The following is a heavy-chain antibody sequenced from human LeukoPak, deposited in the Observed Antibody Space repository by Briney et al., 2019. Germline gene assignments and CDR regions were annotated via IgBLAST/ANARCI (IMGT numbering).Heavy chain of an antibody. D-gene: IGHD3-16*02. CDR2: IYYSGST. CDR3: ARATRYDYVWGSYRSGYYFDY. J-gene: IGHJ4*02. CDR1: GGSISSSSYY. Sequence: RSSETLSLTCTVSGGSISSSSYYWGWIRQPPGKGLEWIGSIYYSGSTYYNPSLKSRVTISVDTSKNQFSLKLSSVTAADTAVYYCARATRYDYVWGSYRSGYYFDYWGQGTLVTVSS. V-gene: IGHV4-39*07.